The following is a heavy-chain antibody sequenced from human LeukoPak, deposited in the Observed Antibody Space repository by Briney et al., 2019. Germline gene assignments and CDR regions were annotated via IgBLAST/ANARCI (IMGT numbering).Heavy chain of an antibody. Sequence: GSPIPPFVFSGFTFNWCLMDWVHQASGKGLGWVAHINPDGRDTYYVDSVKGRFTISRDNAQNSMYLQMNSLRVEDTAVYYCTSWGDTTAEYFQRWGQGTLVTVSS. CDR1: GFTFNWCL. CDR3: TSWGDTTAEYFQR. CDR2: INPDGRDT. V-gene: IGHV3-7*01. D-gene: IGHD2-21*02. J-gene: IGHJ1*01.